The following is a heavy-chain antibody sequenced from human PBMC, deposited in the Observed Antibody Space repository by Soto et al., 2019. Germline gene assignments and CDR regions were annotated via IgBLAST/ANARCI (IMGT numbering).Heavy chain of an antibody. D-gene: IGHD5-18*01. CDR1: GGSISSGGYY. J-gene: IGHJ6*02. CDR2: INYSGST. Sequence: PSETLSLTCTVSGGSISSGGYYWSWIRQHPGKGLEWIGEINYSGSTYYNPSLKSRVTISVDTSKNQIYLKLSSVTAADTAVYYCAIDVSRGYGYVLRNYYYYGMDVWGQGTTVTVSS. V-gene: IGHV4-31*03. CDR3: AIDVSRGYGYVLRNYYYYGMDV.